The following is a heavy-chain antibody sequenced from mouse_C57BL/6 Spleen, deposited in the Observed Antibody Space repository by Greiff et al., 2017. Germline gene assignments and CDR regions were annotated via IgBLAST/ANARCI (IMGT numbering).Heavy chain of an antibody. CDR2: IWGVGGT. CDR3: ATLRQGDAMDY. CDR1: GFSLTSYG. D-gene: IGHD6-1*01. Sequence: QVQLQQSGPGLVAPSHSLSITCTVSGFSLTSYGVDWVRQSPGQGLEWLGVIWGVGGTNYNSALKSSLSISKDNAKSQVFLKMNSQQTDDKAMYYCATLRQGDAMDYWGQGTSVTVSS. V-gene: IGHV2-6*01. J-gene: IGHJ4*01.